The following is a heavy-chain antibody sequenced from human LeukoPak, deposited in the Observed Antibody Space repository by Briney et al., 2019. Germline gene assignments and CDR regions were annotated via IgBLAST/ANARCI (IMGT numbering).Heavy chain of an antibody. Sequence: ASVKVSCKASGYTFTSYDINWVRQATGQGLEWMGWMNPNSGNTGYAQKFQGRVIMTRNTSISTAYMELSSLRSEDTAVYYCASMTTVTTGIDYWGQGTLVTVSS. CDR2: MNPNSGNT. CDR1: GYTFTSYD. V-gene: IGHV1-8*01. D-gene: IGHD4-17*01. CDR3: ASMTTVTTGIDY. J-gene: IGHJ4*02.